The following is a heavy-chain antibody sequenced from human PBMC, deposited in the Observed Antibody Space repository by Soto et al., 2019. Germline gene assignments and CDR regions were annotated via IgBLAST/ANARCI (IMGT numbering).Heavy chain of an antibody. CDR2: ISGSGGST. J-gene: IGHJ4*02. CDR1: GFTFSSYA. V-gene: IGHV3-23*01. Sequence: EVQLLESGGGLVQPGGSLRLSCAASGFTFSSYAMRWVRQAPGKGLEWVSAISGSGGSTYYADSVKGRFTISRDNSKNTLYLQMNSLRAVDTAVHYCARRGSGSYYDYWGQGTLGTVSS. CDR3: ARRGSGSYYDY. D-gene: IGHD1-26*01.